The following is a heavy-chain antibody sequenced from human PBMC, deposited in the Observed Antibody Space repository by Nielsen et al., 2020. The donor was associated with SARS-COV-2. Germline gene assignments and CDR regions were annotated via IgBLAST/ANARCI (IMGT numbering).Heavy chain of an antibody. V-gene: IGHV4-30-4*01. Sequence: SETLSLTCTVSGGSISSGDYYWSWIRQPPGKGLEWIGYIYYSGSTYYNPSLKSRVTISVDTSKTQFFLKLRSVTAADTAVYYCARVISPGSGSYRWFDPWGQGTLVTVSS. CDR1: GGSISSGDYY. D-gene: IGHD3-10*01. J-gene: IGHJ5*02. CDR2: IYYSGST. CDR3: ARVISPGSGSYRWFDP.